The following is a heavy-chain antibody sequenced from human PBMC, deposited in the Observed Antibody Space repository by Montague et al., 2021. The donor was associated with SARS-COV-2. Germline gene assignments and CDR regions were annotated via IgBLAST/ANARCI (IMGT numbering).Heavy chain of an antibody. J-gene: IGHJ5*02. D-gene: IGHD3-16*01. CDR3: ARHRDNLGSLNWFAP. Sequence: SETLSLTCTVSAGAIRDTDYFWGWIRQPPGKGLEWIGSIYYSGTTYHNPSLKGRVTISVDTSKNQFSLKLSSVTAADTAVYFCARHRDNLGSLNWFAPWGQGTLVTVSS. CDR2: IYYSGTT. CDR1: AGAIRDTDYF. V-gene: IGHV4-39*01.